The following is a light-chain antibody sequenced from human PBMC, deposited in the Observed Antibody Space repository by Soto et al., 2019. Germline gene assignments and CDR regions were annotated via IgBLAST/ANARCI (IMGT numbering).Light chain of an antibody. V-gene: IGLV2-14*03. J-gene: IGLJ1*01. CDR1: SSDIGHYDY. CDR2: HVT. Sequence: QSALTQPASVSGSPGQSITISCTGTSSDIGHYDYVSWYQQHPGKAPKLMIYHVTYRPSGVSNRYSGSKSGDSASLTISGLQADDEADYYCCSLTTSHTYVFGTGTKVTVL. CDR3: CSLTTSHTYV.